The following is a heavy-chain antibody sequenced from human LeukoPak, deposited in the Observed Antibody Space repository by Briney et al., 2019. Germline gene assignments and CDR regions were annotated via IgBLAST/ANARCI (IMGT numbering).Heavy chain of an antibody. CDR2: ISSSSSTI. D-gene: IGHD2-2*01. V-gene: IGHV3-48*01. CDR1: GFTLSSYS. J-gene: IGHJ6*03. CDR3: ARDGSRYCSSTSCYIYYYYYMDV. Sequence: PGGSLRLSCAASGFTLSSYSMNWVRQAPGKGLEWVSYISSSSSTIYYADSVKGRFTISRDNAKNSLYLQMNSLRAEDTAVYYCARDGSRYCSSTSCYIYYYYYMDVWGKGTTVTVSS.